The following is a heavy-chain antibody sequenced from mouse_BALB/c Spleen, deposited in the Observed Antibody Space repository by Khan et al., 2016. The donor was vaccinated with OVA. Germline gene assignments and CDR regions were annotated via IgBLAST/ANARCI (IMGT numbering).Heavy chain of an antibody. J-gene: IGHJ3*01. D-gene: IGHD2-2*01. CDR3: TRSGYGSFAY. V-gene: IGHV1-53*01. CDR1: GYTFTSYY. Sequence: QVQLQQSGAELVKPGASVRLSCKASGYTFTSYYLYWVKQRPGQGLEWIGDINPSNGDTNFNEKFKSKATLTVVKSSSTAYIHLNSLTSEDSAVYYCTRSGYGSFAYWGQGTLVTVSA. CDR2: INPSNGDT.